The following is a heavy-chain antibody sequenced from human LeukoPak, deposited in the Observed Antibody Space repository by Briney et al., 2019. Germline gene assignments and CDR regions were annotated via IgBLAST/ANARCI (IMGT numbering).Heavy chain of an antibody. V-gene: IGHV1-46*01. D-gene: IGHD5-24*01. CDR1: GYTFTSNY. J-gene: IGHJ4*02. Sequence: ASVKVSCKASGYTFTSNYIHWVRQAPGQGLEWMGIINPSGGSTSYAQKFQGRVTMTRDTFTSTVYMELSSLRSEDTAVYYCARDVGGDGYNPLFFDYWGQGTLVTVSS. CDR3: ARDVGGDGYNPLFFDY. CDR2: INPSGGST.